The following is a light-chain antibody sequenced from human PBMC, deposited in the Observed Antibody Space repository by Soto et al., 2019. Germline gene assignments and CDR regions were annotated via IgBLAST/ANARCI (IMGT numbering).Light chain of an antibody. CDR1: QSVSSN. CDR3: QQYNNWPLT. J-gene: IGKJ4*01. CDR2: GAS. Sequence: EIVMTQSPATLSVSPGERATLSCRASQSVSSNLAWYQQKPGQAPRLLIYGASTRATGIPARFNGSGSGTKITLTISSLQSEDFADYYCQQYNNWPLTFGGGTKVEIK. V-gene: IGKV3-15*01.